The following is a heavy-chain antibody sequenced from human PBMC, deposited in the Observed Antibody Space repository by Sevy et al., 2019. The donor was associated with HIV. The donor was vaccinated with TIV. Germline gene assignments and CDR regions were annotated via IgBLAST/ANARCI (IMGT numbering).Heavy chain of an antibody. J-gene: IGHJ1*01. CDR2: ISYDGSNK. CDR3: ALERLSSNVAEYFQN. CDR1: GFNFSPYA. D-gene: IGHD1-1*01. V-gene: IGHV3-30-3*01. Sequence: GGSLRLSCAASGFNFSPYAMHWVRQAPGKGLEWVATISYDGSNKYYADSVKGRFTISRDNSKNYLYLQMNSLRAEDTAVYCCALERLSSNVAEYFQNWGQGTLVTVSS.